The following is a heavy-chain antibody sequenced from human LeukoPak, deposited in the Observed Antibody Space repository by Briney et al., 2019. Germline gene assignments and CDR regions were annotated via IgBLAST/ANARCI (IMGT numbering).Heavy chain of an antibody. J-gene: IGHJ4*02. CDR1: GGSISSYY. V-gene: IGHV4-59*01. Sequence: SETLSLTCTVSGGSISSYYWSWIRQPPGKGLEWIGYIYYSGSTSYNPSLKSRVTISVDTSKNQFSLKLSSVTAADTAVYYCARAPLGYYDYVWGSYRSYYFDYWGQGTLVTVSS. CDR3: ARAPLGYYDYVWGSYRSYYFDY. D-gene: IGHD3-16*02. CDR2: IYYSGST.